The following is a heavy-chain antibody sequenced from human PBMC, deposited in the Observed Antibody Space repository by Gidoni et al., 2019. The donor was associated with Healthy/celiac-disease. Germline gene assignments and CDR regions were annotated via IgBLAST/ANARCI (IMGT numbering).Heavy chain of an antibody. J-gene: IGHJ4*02. V-gene: IGHV4-39*01. CDR1: GGSISSSSYY. Sequence: QLQLQESGPGLVKPSETLSLTCTVPGGSISSSSYYWGWIRQPPGKGLEWIGSIYYSGSTYYNPSLKSRVTISVDTSKNQFSLKLSSVTAADTAVYYCARGGPGRNPSDYWGQGTLVTVSS. CDR3: ARGGPGRNPSDY. D-gene: IGHD1-1*01. CDR2: IYYSGST.